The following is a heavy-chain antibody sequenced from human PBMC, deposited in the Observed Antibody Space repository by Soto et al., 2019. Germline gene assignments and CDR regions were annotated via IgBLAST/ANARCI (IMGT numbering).Heavy chain of an antibody. D-gene: IGHD6-13*01. CDR2: IYYSGST. Sequence: SETLSLTCTVSGGSISSSSYYWGWIRQPPGKGLEWIGSIYYSGSTYYNPSLKSRVTISVDTSKNQFSLKLSSVTAADTAVYYCAKAGIAAAGHYYYYYGMDVWGQGTTVTVS. V-gene: IGHV4-39*01. J-gene: IGHJ6*02. CDR3: AKAGIAAAGHYYYYYGMDV. CDR1: GGSISSSSYY.